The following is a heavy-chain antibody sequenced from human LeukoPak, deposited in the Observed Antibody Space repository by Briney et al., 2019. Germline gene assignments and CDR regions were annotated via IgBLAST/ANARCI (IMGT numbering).Heavy chain of an antibody. J-gene: IGHJ4*02. Sequence: NPSETLSLTCAVYGGSFSGYYWSWIRQPPGKGLEWIGEINHSGSTNYNPSLKSRVTISVDTSKNQFSLKLSSVTAADTAVYYCARGRLAVAGHYFDYWGQGTLVTVSS. CDR3: ARGRLAVAGHYFDY. V-gene: IGHV4-34*01. CDR2: INHSGST. D-gene: IGHD6-19*01. CDR1: GGSFSGYY.